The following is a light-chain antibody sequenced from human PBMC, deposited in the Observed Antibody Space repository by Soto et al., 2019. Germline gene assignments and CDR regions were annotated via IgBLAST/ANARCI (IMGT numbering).Light chain of an antibody. J-gene: IGLJ2*01. CDR2: EVS. CDR3: SSFTSRTTVL. CDR1: SSDVGGYNF. V-gene: IGLV2-14*01. Sequence: QSVLTQPASVSGSPGQSITISCTGTSSDVGGYNFVSWYQQHPGKAPKLMIYEVSNRPSGVSTRFSGSKSGNTASLTISGLQAEDEADYYCSSFTSRTTVLFGGGTKVTVL.